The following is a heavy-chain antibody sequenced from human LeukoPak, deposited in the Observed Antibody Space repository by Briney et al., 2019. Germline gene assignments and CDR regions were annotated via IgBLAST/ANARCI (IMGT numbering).Heavy chain of an antibody. J-gene: IGHJ6*03. CDR2: IYYSGST. CDR3: ARRFVLWFGELSPIGRQQYMDV. D-gene: IGHD3-10*01. CDR1: GGSISSSSYY. V-gene: IGHV4-39*07. Sequence: SETLSLTCTVSGGSISSSSYYWGWIRQPPGKGLEWIGSIYYSGSTYYNPSLKSRVTISVDTSKNQFSLKLSSVTAADTAVYYCARRFVLWFGELSPIGRQQYMDVWGKGTTVTISS.